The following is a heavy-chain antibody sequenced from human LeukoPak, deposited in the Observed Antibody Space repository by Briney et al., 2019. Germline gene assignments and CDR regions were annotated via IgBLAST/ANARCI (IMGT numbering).Heavy chain of an antibody. CDR3: ARVGGYPPYYYYMDV. V-gene: IGHV1-46*01. CDR2: INPSGGST. J-gene: IGHJ6*03. CDR1: GYTFTSYY. Sequence: ASVKVSCKASGYTFTSYYMHWVRQAPGQGLEWMGIINPSGGSTSYAQKFQGRVTMTRDMSTSTVYMELSRLRSDDTAVYYCARVGGYPPYYYYMDVWGKGTTVTVSS. D-gene: IGHD5-18*01.